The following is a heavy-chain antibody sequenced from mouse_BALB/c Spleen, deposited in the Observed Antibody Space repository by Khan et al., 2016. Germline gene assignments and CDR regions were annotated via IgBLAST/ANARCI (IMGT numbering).Heavy chain of an antibody. CDR3: ARLTPYAMDY. Sequence: EVELVESGGGLVQPGGSRKLSCAASGFTFSSFGMHWVRQAPEKGLEWVAYISSGSSTIYYADTVKGRFTISRDKPKNTLFLQMTSLRSEDTAIYYCARLTPYAMDYWGQGTSVTVSS. CDR2: ISSGSSTI. D-gene: IGHD4-1*01. J-gene: IGHJ4*01. CDR1: GFTFSSFG. V-gene: IGHV5-17*02.